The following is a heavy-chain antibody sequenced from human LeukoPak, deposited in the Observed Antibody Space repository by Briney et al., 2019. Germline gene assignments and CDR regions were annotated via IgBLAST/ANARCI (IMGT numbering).Heavy chain of an antibody. D-gene: IGHD2/OR15-2a*01. Sequence: PGGSLRLSCSASGFTFSSFAMHWVRQAPGKGLEYVSAISSNGGSTSYADSVKGRFTISRDNSKNALYLQMSSLRAEDTAVYYCAKDRCSNSVCAYDYWGQGTLVTVSS. CDR2: ISSNGGST. CDR1: GFTFSSFA. V-gene: IGHV3-64*04. CDR3: AKDRCSNSVCAYDY. J-gene: IGHJ4*02.